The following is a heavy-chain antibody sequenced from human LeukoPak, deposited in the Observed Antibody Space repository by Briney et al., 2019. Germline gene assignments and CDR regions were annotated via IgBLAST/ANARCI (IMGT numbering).Heavy chain of an antibody. CDR3: ARGRGWNYFDY. D-gene: IGHD6-19*01. CDR2: INYSGTT. V-gene: IGHV4-34*01. Sequence: SETLSLTCGVQGASLRGYYWTWIRQFPGKRLEWIGEINYSGTTDENPSLNSRVTISVDASKTQFSPRLTSVTAADTAVYYCARGRGWNYFDYWGLGTPVTVSS. J-gene: IGHJ4*02. CDR1: GASLRGYY.